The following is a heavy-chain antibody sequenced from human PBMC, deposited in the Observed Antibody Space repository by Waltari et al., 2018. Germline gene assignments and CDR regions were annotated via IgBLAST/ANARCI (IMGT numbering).Heavy chain of an antibody. V-gene: IGHV3-7*01. J-gene: IGHJ4*02. CDR1: GFTFGSHW. CDR2: IKQDGTQQ. Sequence: EVQLVESGGGLVQPGGSLRLSCVASGFTFGSHWMSWVRQAPEKGLEWVADIKQDGTQQYYVDSVKGRFTVSRDNHKNSLFLQMNSLRAEDTTVYYCARALPGEITDYDYWAQGALVTVSS. D-gene: IGHD3-10*01. CDR3: ARALPGEITDYDY.